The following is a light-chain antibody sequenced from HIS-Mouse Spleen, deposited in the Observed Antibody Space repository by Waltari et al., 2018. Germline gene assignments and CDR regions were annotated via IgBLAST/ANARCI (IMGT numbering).Light chain of an antibody. CDR1: QSVLYSSNNKNY. Sequence: DIVMTQSPDSLAVSLGERATINCKSSQSVLYSSNNKNYLAWYQQKPGQPPKLLIYWASTREAGVPDRFSGSGSGTDFTLTISSLQPDDFATYYCQQYRTFGQGTKVEIK. CDR2: WAS. V-gene: IGKV4-1*01. CDR3: QQYRT. J-gene: IGKJ1*01.